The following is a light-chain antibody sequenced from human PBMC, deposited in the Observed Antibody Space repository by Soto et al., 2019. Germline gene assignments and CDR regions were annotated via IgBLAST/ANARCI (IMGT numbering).Light chain of an antibody. J-gene: IGKJ5*01. CDR3: QQYNNWIT. CDR1: QSVSDY. V-gene: IGKV3-15*01. Sequence: IVLTQSPATLSLSPGDRAPLSCRASQSVSDYLAWYQQKPGQAPRLLIYGASTRATGIPARFSGSGSGTEFTLTISSLQSEDFAVYYCQQYNNWITFGQGARLEI. CDR2: GAS.